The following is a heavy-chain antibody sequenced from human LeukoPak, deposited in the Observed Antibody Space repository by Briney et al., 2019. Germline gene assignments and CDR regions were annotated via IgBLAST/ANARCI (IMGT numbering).Heavy chain of an antibody. CDR3: ASASSKRIAAGGDY. CDR1: GSTFSNYC. D-gene: IGHD6-13*01. CDR2: INSDGSSR. J-gene: IGHJ4*02. V-gene: IGHV3-74*01. Sequence: GGSLRLSCAASGSTFSNYCMHWIRQAPGKGLVWVSRINSDGSSRNYADSVKGRFTISRDNAKNTLYLQMCSLRAEDTAVYYCASASSKRIAAGGDYWGQGTLVTVSS.